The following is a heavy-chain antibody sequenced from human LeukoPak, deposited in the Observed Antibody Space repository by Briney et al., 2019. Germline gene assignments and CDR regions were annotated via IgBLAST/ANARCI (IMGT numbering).Heavy chain of an antibody. CDR1: GGTFSSYA. CDR2: IFLIFGTA. J-gene: IGHJ4*02. Sequence: EASVKVSCKASGGTFSSYAISWVRQDPGQGLEWMGGIFLIFGTANYAQKFQGRVTITADESTSTAYIDLSSLRSEVTAVYYCARGSDIVVVPAAITKGHFDYWGQGTLVTVSS. V-gene: IGHV1-69*01. CDR3: ARGSDIVVVPAAITKGHFDY. D-gene: IGHD2-2*02.